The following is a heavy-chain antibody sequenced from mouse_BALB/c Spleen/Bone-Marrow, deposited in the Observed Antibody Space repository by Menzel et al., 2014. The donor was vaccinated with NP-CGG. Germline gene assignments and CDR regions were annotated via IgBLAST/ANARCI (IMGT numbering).Heavy chain of an antibody. J-gene: IGHJ2*01. Sequence: VKLMESGAELVKPGASVKLSCKASGYTFTSYWMHWVKQRPGQGLEWIGEIDPGTGRTDYIEKFKSRATLTVDKSSSTAYMHLSSLTSEDSAVYYCARINGYDYWGQGTTLTVSS. V-gene: IGHV1S81*02. D-gene: IGHD2-2*01. CDR3: ARINGYDY. CDR1: GYTFTSYW. CDR2: IDPGTGRT.